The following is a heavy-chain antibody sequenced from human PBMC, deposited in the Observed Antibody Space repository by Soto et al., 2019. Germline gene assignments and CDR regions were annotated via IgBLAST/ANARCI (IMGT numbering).Heavy chain of an antibody. V-gene: IGHV4-4*07. Sequence: SETLSLTCTVSGDSVSKYYWNWIRQPAGKGLEWIGRIYTTRSPNYNPSLKSRVTMSVDTSKNQFSLKLNLSSVTAADTAVYYCARSPAYGDYANLDTWGQGTLVTVS. CDR3: ARSPAYGDYANLDT. J-gene: IGHJ5*02. D-gene: IGHD4-17*01. CDR2: IYTTRSP. CDR1: GDSVSKYY.